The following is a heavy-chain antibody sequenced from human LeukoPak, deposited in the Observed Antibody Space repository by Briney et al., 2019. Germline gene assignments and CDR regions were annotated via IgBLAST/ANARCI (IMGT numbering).Heavy chain of an antibody. CDR2: IYSGGST. D-gene: IGHD5-18*01. CDR3: ARDRGYSYGSVRYFGY. CDR1: GFTVSSNY. V-gene: IGHV3-66*01. Sequence: PGGSLRLSCAASGFTVSSNYMSWVRQAPGKGLEWVSVIYSGGSTYYADSVKGRFTISRDNSKNTLYLQMNSLRAEDTAVYCCARDRGYSYGSVRYFGYWGQGTLVTVSS. J-gene: IGHJ4*02.